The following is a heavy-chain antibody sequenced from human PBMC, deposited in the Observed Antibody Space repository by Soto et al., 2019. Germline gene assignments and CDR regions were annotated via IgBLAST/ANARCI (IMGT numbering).Heavy chain of an antibody. J-gene: IGHJ4*02. CDR1: GGSISSYH. V-gene: IGHV4-59*08. CDR3: ARQVGNYFDY. Sequence: QVQLQESGPGLVKPSETLSLTCTVSGGSISSYHWSWIRQPPGKGLEWIGYIYYSGGTNYNPSLKSRVTISVDTSKKQFSLKLSSVTAADTAVYYCARQVGNYFDYWGQGTLVTVSS. CDR2: IYYSGGT. D-gene: IGHD1-26*01.